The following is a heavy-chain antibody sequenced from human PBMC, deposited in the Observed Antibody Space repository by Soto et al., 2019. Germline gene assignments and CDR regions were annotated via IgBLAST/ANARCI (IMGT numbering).Heavy chain of an antibody. V-gene: IGHV3-30*18. CDR1: GFTFSNYG. Sequence: QVQLVESGGGVVQPGRSLRLSCAASGFTFSNYGMHWVRQAPGKGLEWVAVISYDGSNKYHADSVKGRFTISRDNSKNTLYLQMNSLRAEDTAVYYCANVGFSGSSTYYYYYGMDVWGQGTTVTVSS. CDR3: ANVGFSGSSTYYYYYGMDV. D-gene: IGHD1-26*01. J-gene: IGHJ6*02. CDR2: ISYDGSNK.